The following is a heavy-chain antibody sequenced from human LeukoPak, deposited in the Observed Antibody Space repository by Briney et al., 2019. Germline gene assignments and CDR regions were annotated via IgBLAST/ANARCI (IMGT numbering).Heavy chain of an antibody. CDR2: INHSGST. Sequence: SETLSLTCAVYGGSFSGYYWSWIRQPPGKGLEWIGEINHSGSTNYNPSLKSRVTISVDTSKNQFSLKLSSVTAADTAVYYCARGSFAGRRPPLGTKTAGHLDYWGQGTLVTVSS. CDR1: GGSFSGYY. D-gene: IGHD2-8*01. V-gene: IGHV4-34*01. J-gene: IGHJ4*02. CDR3: ARGSFAGRRPPLGTKTAGHLDY.